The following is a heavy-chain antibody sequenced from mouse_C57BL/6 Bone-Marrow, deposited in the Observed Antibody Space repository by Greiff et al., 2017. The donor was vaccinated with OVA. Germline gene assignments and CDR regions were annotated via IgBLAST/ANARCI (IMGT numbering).Heavy chain of an antibody. CDR3: ARRYYSRD. J-gene: IGHJ2*01. V-gene: IGHV1-82*01. D-gene: IGHD1-1*01. CDR2: IYPGDGDT. CDR1: GYAFSSSW. Sequence: VQLVEAGPELVKPGASVKLSCKASGYAFSSSWMNWVKQRPGKGLEWIGRIYPGDGDTNYNGKFKGKATLTADKSSSTAYMQLSSLTSEDSAVYFCARRYYSRDWGQGTTLTVPP.